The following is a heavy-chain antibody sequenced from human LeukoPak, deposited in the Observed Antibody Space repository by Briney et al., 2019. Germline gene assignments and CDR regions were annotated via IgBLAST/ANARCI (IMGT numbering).Heavy chain of an antibody. CDR1: GGSISSGGYS. CDR2: IYHSGST. CDR3: ASYSSSWYGAFDI. Sequence: SETLSLTCAVSGGSISSGGYSWSWIRQPPGKGLEWIGYIYHSGSTYYNPSLKSRVTISVDRSKNQFSLKLSSVTAADTAVYYCASYSSSWYGAFDIWGQGTMVTVSS. J-gene: IGHJ3*02. V-gene: IGHV4-30-2*01. D-gene: IGHD6-13*01.